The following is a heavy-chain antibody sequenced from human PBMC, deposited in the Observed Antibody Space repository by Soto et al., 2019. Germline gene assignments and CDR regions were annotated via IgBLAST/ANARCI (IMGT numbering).Heavy chain of an antibody. Sequence: QVQLVQSGAEVKKPGASVKVSCKASGYTFTSYGINWVRQAPGQGLEWMGWISAYNGNTNYAQKLQGRVTMTTDTSTSTAYMELRSLRSDDTAVYYCARVIRFDYGLYQAYHYYYYYMDVWGKGTTVTVSS. CDR3: ARVIRFDYGLYQAYHYYYYYMDV. J-gene: IGHJ6*03. V-gene: IGHV1-18*01. CDR2: ISAYNGNT. CDR1: GYTFTSYG. D-gene: IGHD4-17*01.